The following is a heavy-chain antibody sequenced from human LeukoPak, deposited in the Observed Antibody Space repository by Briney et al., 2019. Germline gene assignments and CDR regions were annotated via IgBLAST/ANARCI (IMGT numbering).Heavy chain of an antibody. CDR2: ISDSGGST. CDR3: ARDLTGANDY. V-gene: IGHV3-23*01. Sequence: GGSLRLSCAASGFTFSSYAMSWVRRAPGKGLEWVSTISDSGGSTYYADSVKGRFTISRDNSKNTLYLQMNSLRAEDTALYYCARDLTGANDYWGQGTLVTVSS. J-gene: IGHJ4*02. CDR1: GFTFSSYA. D-gene: IGHD1-26*01.